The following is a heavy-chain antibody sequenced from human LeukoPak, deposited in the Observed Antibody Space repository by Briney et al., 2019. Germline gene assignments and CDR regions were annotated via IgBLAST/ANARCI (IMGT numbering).Heavy chain of an antibody. D-gene: IGHD1-1*01. V-gene: IGHV1-46*01. J-gene: IGHJ3*02. CDR1: GYTFTSYY. CDR2: INPSGGST. CDR3: AKTWGIGTTYFGGTAFDI. Sequence: ASVTVSCKASGYTFTSYYMHWVRQAPGQGLEWMGIINPSGGSTSYTQKFQGRVTMTRDTSTSTVYMELSSLRSEDTAVYYCAKTWGIGTTYFGGTAFDIWGQGTTVTVSS.